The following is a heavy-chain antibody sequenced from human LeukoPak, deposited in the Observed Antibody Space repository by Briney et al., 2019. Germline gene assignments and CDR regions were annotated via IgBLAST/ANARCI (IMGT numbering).Heavy chain of an antibody. CDR3: ARSDWFDP. D-gene: IGHD3-3*01. CDR2: IKGDGSVT. Sequence: GALRLSCAASGFTFSSYWMHWVRQAPGKGLVWVSRIKGDGSVTVYADSVKGRFTISRDNAKNTLYLQMNSLRVEDTAVYYCARSDWFDPWGQGTLVTVSS. J-gene: IGHJ5*02. CDR1: GFTFSSYW. V-gene: IGHV3-74*01.